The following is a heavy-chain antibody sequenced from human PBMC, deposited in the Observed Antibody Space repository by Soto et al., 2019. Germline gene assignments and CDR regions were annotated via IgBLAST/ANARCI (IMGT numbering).Heavy chain of an antibody. D-gene: IGHD2-2*01. CDR2: IKQDGSEK. CDR1: GFTFSSYW. Sequence: GGSLRLSCAASGFTFSSYWMSWVRQAPGKGLEWVANIKQDGSEKYYVDSVKGRFTISRDNAKSSLYLQMNSLRAEDTAVYYCARVGTPDIVVVPAAIYAFDIWGQGTMVTVSS. CDR3: ARVGTPDIVVVPAAIYAFDI. J-gene: IGHJ3*02. V-gene: IGHV3-7*01.